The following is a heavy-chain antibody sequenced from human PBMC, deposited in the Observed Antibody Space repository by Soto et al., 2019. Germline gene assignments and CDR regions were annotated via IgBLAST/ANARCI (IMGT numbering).Heavy chain of an antibody. J-gene: IGHJ4*02. Sequence: QVQLVQSGPEMKKPGASVKLSCKASGITYNTYAIHWVRQAPGQGLEWMGWINAGNGDTRISQNFQGRVTLTRDTSARTVYMALDSLKSEDTGVYYCARAISGYVTWGQGTLVTVSS. D-gene: IGHD5-12*01. CDR3: ARAISGYVT. CDR2: INAGNGDT. CDR1: GITYNTYA. V-gene: IGHV1-3*01.